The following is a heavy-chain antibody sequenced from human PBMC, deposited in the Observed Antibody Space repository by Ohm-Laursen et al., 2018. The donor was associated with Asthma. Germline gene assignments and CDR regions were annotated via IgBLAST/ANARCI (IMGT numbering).Heavy chain of an antibody. CDR1: GFSVSTHF. CDR2: IYPGGAT. Sequence: SLRLSCAASGFSVSTHFMNWIRQGPEKGLEWVSDIYPGGATFYADSVKGRFTISGDDSKNTLALQMSSLRGDDTAVYYCARGQGAGDISGSDPFDLWGQGTTVIVSS. CDR3: ARGQGAGDISGSDPFDL. V-gene: IGHV3-53*01. D-gene: IGHD3-10*01. J-gene: IGHJ3*01.